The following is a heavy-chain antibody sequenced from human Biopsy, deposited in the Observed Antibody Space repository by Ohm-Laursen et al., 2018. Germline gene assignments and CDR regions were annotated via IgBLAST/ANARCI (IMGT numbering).Heavy chain of an antibody. CDR3: ARDRGYYSDRTVPGYFDL. V-gene: IGHV4-59*01. D-gene: IGHD3-22*01. CDR2: VYYTGST. Sequence: SDTLSLTCTVSGDSISSYYWSWIRQPPGKGLEWIGYVYYTGSTDYNPFLQSRVTISVDTSKNHFSLGLRSVTPADTAIYYCARDRGYYSDRTVPGYFDLWGRGTLVTVSS. J-gene: IGHJ2*01. CDR1: GDSISSYY.